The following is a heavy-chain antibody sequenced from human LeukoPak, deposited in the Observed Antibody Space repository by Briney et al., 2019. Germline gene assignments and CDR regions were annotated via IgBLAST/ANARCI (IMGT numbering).Heavy chain of an antibody. V-gene: IGHV4-4*08. J-gene: IGHJ6*03. CDR2: IYTSGST. D-gene: IGHD3-3*01. CDR3: ARGQENYDFWSGYSLRDHYYYYMDV. Sequence: PSETLSLTCTVSGGSISSYYWSWIRQPPGKGLEWIGRIYTSGSTNYNPSLKSRVTISVDTSKNQFSLKLSSVTAADTAVYYCARGQENYDFWSGYSLRDHYYYYMDVWGKGTTVTVSS. CDR1: GGSISSYY.